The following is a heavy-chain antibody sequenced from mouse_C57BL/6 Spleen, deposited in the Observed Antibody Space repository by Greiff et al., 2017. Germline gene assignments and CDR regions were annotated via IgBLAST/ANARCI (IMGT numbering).Heavy chain of an antibody. CDR3: ASLDSSGYSAWFAY. J-gene: IGHJ3*01. D-gene: IGHD3-2*02. V-gene: IGHV1-18*01. Sequence: VQLQQSGPELVKPGASVKIPCKASGYTFTDYNMDWVKQSHGKSLEWIGDINPNNGGTIYNQKFKGKATLTVDKSSSTAYMELRSLTSEDTAVYYCASLDSSGYSAWFAYWGQGTLVTVSA. CDR1: GYTFTDYN. CDR2: INPNNGGT.